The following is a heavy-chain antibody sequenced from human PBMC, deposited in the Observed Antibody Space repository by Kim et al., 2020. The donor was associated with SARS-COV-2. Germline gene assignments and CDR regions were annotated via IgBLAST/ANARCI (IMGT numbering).Heavy chain of an antibody. J-gene: IGHJ4*02. D-gene: IGHD4-17*01. CDR3: AREKLGYGDYEREFDY. Sequence: ASVKVSCKASGYTFTSYAMHWVRQAPGQRLEWMGWINAGNGNTKYSQKFQGRVTITRDTSASTAYMELSSLRSEDTAVYYCAREKLGYGDYEREFDYWGQGTLVTVSS. V-gene: IGHV1-3*01. CDR2: INAGNGNT. CDR1: GYTFTSYA.